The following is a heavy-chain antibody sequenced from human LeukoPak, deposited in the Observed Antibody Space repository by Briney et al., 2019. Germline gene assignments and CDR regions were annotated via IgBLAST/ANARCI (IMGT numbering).Heavy chain of an antibody. Sequence: ASVKVSCKASGYTFTGYYMHWVRPAPAQGLEWMGWINPNSGGTNYAQKFQGWVTMTRDTSISTAYMELGRLRSDDTAVYYCARDLRSGWTHGMDVWGKGTTVTVSS. CDR1: GYTFTGYY. D-gene: IGHD6-19*01. J-gene: IGHJ6*04. CDR3: ARDLRSGWTHGMDV. CDR2: INPNSGGT. V-gene: IGHV1-2*04.